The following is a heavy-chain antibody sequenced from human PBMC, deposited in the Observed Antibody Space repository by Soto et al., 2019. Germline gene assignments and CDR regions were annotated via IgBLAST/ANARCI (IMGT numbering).Heavy chain of an antibody. Sequence: PSETLSLTCAVSGGSISSSNWWSWVRQPPGKGLEWIGEIYHSGSTNYNPSLKSRVTISVDKSKNQFSLKLSSVTAADTAVYYCARDLRILTGYYSPWFDPWGQGTLVTVSS. CDR2: IYHSGST. J-gene: IGHJ5*02. CDR1: GGSISSSNW. CDR3: ARDLRILTGYYSPWFDP. V-gene: IGHV4-4*02. D-gene: IGHD3-9*01.